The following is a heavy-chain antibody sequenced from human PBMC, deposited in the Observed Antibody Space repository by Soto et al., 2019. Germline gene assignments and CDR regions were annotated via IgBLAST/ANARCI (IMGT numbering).Heavy chain of an antibody. CDR3: ARAEGSGGTQEYYYGMDV. CDR2: IIPIFGTA. Sequence: QVQLVQSGAEVKKPGSSVKVSCKASGGTFSSYAISWVRQAPGQGLEWMGGIIPIFGTANYAQKFQGGVTITADKSTSTAYMELSSLRSEDTAVYYCARAEGSGGTQEYYYGMDVWGQGTTVTVSS. V-gene: IGHV1-69*06. J-gene: IGHJ6*02. CDR1: GGTFSSYA. D-gene: IGHD3-10*01.